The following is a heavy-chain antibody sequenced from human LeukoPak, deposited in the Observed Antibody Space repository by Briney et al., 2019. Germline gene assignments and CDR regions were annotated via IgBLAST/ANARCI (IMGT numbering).Heavy chain of an antibody. V-gene: IGHV4-30-2*01. CDR2: IYHSGST. D-gene: IGHD3-22*01. J-gene: IGHJ6*02. CDR3: ARAPTSGYPYYYYGMDV. Sequence: SQTLSLTCAVPGGSISSGGYSWSWIRQPPGKGLEWIGYIYHSGSTYYNPSLKSRVTISVDRSKNQFSLKLSSVTAADTAVYYCARAPTSGYPYYYYGMDVWGQGTTVTVSS. CDR1: GGSISSGGYS.